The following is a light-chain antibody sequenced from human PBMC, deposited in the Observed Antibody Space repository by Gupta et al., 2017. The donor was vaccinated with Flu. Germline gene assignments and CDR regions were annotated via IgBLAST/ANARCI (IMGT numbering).Light chain of an antibody. Sequence: DTVMTQSPLSLSATLGQPASFSCRSSESLVYSDGNTYLTWFQQRPGQSPRRLIYKVSNRASGVPDRFNGSGSGTDFTLKISRVEAEDIGVFYCMQTSHWPATFGGGTKVEIK. V-gene: IGKV2-30*01. CDR3: MQTSHWPAT. CDR1: ESLVYSDGNTY. J-gene: IGKJ4*01. CDR2: KVS.